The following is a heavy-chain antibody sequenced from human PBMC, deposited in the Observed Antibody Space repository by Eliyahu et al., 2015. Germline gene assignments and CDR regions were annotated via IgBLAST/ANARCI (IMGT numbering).Heavy chain of an antibody. Sequence: QVQLQQWGAGLLKPSETLSLTXAXYGGSFSGYYWSWIRQPPGKGLEWIGEINHSGSTNYNPSLKSRVTISVDTSKNQFSLKLSSVTAADTAVYYCARTPHYYDSSGLDYWGQGTLVTVSS. J-gene: IGHJ4*02. CDR2: INHSGST. V-gene: IGHV4-34*01. CDR3: ARTPHYYDSSGLDY. D-gene: IGHD3-22*01. CDR1: GGSFSGYY.